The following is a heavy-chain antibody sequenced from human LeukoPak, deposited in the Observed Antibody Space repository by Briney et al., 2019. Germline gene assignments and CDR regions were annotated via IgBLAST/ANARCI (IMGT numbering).Heavy chain of an antibody. D-gene: IGHD2-2*01. J-gene: IGHJ4*02. CDR1: GDSISSGGYY. V-gene: IGHV4-31*03. CDR3: ASLDCSSTSCPFDY. CDR2: IYESGST. Sequence: PSQTLSLTCTVSGDSISSGGYYWRWIRQHPGKGLEWIEYIYESGSTYYNPSLKSRVTISVDTSKNQFSLKLSSVTAADTAVYYCASLDCSSTSCPFDYWGQGTLVTVSS.